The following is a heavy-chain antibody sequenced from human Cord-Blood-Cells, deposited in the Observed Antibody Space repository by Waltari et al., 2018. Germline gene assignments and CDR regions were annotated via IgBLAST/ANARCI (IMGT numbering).Heavy chain of an antibody. J-gene: IGHJ4*02. CDR2: MNPNSGNT. CDR3: ARGGYSGYDFDY. Sequence: QVQLVQSGAEVKKPGASVTVCCKASGYTFTSYEINWVRQDTGQGLEWMVWMNPNSGNTGYAQKFQGRVTMTRNTSISTAYMELSSLRSEDTAVYYCARGGYSGYDFDYWGQGTLVTVSS. D-gene: IGHD5-12*01. V-gene: IGHV1-8*01. CDR1: GYTFTSYE.